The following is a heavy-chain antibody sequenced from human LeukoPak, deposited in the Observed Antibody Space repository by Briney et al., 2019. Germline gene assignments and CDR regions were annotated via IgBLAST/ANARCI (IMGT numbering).Heavy chain of an antibody. V-gene: IGHV3-23*01. CDR3: ARLNDYGGYAEYFQH. Sequence: GGSLRLSCAASGFTFSSYAMSWVRQAPGKGLEWVSAISGSGGSTYYADSVKGRFTISRDNSKNTLYLQMNSLRAEDTAVYYCARLNDYGGYAEYFQHWGQGTLVTVSS. CDR2: ISGSGGST. D-gene: IGHD4-17*01. J-gene: IGHJ1*01. CDR1: GFTFSSYA.